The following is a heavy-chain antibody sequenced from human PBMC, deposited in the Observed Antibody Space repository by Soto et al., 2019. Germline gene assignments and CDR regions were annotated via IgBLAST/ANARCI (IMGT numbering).Heavy chain of an antibody. J-gene: IGHJ4*02. V-gene: IGHV1-3*01. Sequence: ASVKVSCKASGYTFSNYAMHWVRQAPGQRLEWMGWINAGNGNTKYSQKFQGWVTMTRDTSISTAYMELSRLRSDDTAVYYCARAYYDSSGYYSPHLDYWGQGTLVTVSS. CDR1: GYTFSNYA. CDR2: INAGNGNT. D-gene: IGHD3-22*01. CDR3: ARAYYDSSGYYSPHLDY.